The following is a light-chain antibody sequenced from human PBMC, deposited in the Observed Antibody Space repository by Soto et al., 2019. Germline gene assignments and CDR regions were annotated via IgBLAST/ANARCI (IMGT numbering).Light chain of an antibody. J-gene: IGLJ2*01. Sequence: QSALTQPASVSGSPGQSITISCTGTSSGVGGYNYVSWYQQHPGKAPKLMIYEVSNRPSGVSNRFSNSKSGNTASLTISGLQAEDEADYYCSSFTTSSTVVFGGGTKLTVL. CDR3: SSFTTSSTVV. CDR1: SSGVGGYNY. V-gene: IGLV2-14*01. CDR2: EVS.